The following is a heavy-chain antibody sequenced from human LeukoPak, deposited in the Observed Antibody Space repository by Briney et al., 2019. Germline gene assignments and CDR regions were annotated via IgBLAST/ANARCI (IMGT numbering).Heavy chain of an antibody. CDR2: IYYSGST. CDR1: GGSISSGSYY. J-gene: IGHJ3*02. CDR3: ARAITDADAFDI. V-gene: IGHV4-31*03. Sequence: SETLSLTRTVSGGSISSGSYYWSWIRQHPGKGLEWIGYIYYSGSTYYNPSLKSRVTISVDTSKNQFSLKLSSVTAADTAVYYCARAITDADAFDIWGLGTMVTVSS. D-gene: IGHD1-20*01.